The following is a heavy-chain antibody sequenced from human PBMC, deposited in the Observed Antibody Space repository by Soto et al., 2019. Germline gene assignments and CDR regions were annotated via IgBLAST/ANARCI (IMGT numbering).Heavy chain of an antibody. CDR3: ASCGVIAAAVSGYYGMDV. D-gene: IGHD6-13*01. Sequence: SVKVSCKASGGTFSSYAISWVRQAPGQGLEWMGGIIPIFGTANYAQKFQGRVTITADESTSTAYMELSSLRSEDTAVYYCASCGVIAAAVSGYYGMDVWGQGTTVTVSS. CDR2: IIPIFGTA. J-gene: IGHJ6*02. CDR1: GGTFSSYA. V-gene: IGHV1-69*13.